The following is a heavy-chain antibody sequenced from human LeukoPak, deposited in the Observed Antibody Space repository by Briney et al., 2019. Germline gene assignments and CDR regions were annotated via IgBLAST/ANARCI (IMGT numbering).Heavy chain of an antibody. J-gene: IGHJ4*02. CDR2: ISAYNGNT. CDR3: ARGGRLRFLEWFSLLDY. CDR1: GYTFTSYG. Sequence: ASVKVSCKASGYTFTSYGISWVRQAPGQGLEWMGWISAYNGNTNYAQKLQGRVTMTTDTSTSTAYMELRSLRSDDTAVYYCARGGRLRFLEWFSLLDYWGQGTLVTVSS. D-gene: IGHD3-3*01. V-gene: IGHV1-18*01.